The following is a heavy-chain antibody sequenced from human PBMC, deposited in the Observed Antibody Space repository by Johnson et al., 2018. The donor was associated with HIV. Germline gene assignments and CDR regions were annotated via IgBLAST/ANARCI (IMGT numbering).Heavy chain of an antibody. D-gene: IGHD2-8*02. J-gene: IGHJ3*02. Sequence: EVQLVESGGGVVRPGGSLRLSCAASGFTFDDYGMSWVRQATGKGLEWVSGINWNSGSIGYADSVKGRFTISRDNAKNSLYLQMNSLRAEDTALYYCAIVGSIELPGRSAFDIWGQGTMVTVSS. V-gene: IGHV3-20*04. CDR2: INWNSGSI. CDR3: AIVGSIELPGRSAFDI. CDR1: GFTFDDYG.